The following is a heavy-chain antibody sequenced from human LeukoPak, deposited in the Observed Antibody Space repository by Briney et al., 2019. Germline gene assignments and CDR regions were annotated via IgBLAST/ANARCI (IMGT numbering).Heavy chain of an antibody. CDR2: ISWNSGPI. V-gene: IGHV3-9*01. CDR3: VKGHCSSSSCFPNYYYYMDV. D-gene: IGHD2-15*01. J-gene: IGHJ6*03. Sequence: PGRSLRLSCAGSGFTFDEHAMHWVRQAPGKGLEWVSGISWNSGPIAYADSVKGRFTISRDNAKNLLFLQMSSLRAADTALYYCVKGHCSSSSCFPNYYYYMDVWGTGTTVTVSS. CDR1: GFTFDEHA.